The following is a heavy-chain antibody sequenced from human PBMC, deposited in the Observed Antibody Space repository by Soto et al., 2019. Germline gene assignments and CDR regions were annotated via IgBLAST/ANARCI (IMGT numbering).Heavy chain of an antibody. CDR3: ARSPYTTGYHYGMDV. Sequence: GGSLRLSCAASGFSFSLYGMHWVRQPPGKGLEWVAVIWDDGSNKYYVGSVKGRFTISRDNSKNTLYLHMNGLRDEDTAVYYCARSPYTTGYHYGMDVWGQGTTVTVSS. CDR2: IWDDGSNK. CDR1: GFSFSLYG. J-gene: IGHJ6*02. V-gene: IGHV3-33*01. D-gene: IGHD3-9*01.